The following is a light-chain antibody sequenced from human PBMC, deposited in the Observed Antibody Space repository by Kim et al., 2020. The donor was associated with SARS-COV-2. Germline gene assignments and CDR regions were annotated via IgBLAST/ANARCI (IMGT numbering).Light chain of an antibody. CDR1: QSVSSSY. Sequence: EIVLMQSPGTLSLSPGERATLSCRASQSVSSSYLAWYQQKPGQAPRLLIYGASSRATGIPDRFSGSGSGTDFTLTISRLEPEDFAVYYCQQYGSSPGLTFGGGTKVDIK. J-gene: IGKJ4*01. V-gene: IGKV3-20*01. CDR3: QQYGSSPGLT. CDR2: GAS.